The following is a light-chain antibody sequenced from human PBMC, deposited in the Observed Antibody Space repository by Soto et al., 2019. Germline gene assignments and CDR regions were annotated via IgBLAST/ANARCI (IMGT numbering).Light chain of an antibody. CDR2: NND. J-gene: IGLJ3*02. CDR1: NSNIGRDA. V-gene: IGLV1-44*01. Sequence: QSVLTQPPSASGTPGQRVTISCSGSNSNIGRDAVTWYQQLPGSAPKLLIYNNDQRPSGVPDRFSGSRSGTSASLAISGLQSDDEADYHCAVWDGSLNALVFGGGTKVTVL. CDR3: AVWDGSLNALV.